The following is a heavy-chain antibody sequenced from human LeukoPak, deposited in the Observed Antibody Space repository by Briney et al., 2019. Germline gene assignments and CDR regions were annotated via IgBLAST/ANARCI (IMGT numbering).Heavy chain of an antibody. CDR1: GGSISSSSYY. CDR3: ARSSGYSSSGGLNWFDT. V-gene: IGHV4-39*01. Sequence: SETLSLACTVSGGSISSSSYYWGWIRQPPGKGLEWIGSIYYSGSTYYNPSLKSRVTISVDTSKNQFSLKLSSVTAADTAVYYCARSSGYSSSGGLNWFDTWGQGTLVTVSS. CDR2: IYYSGST. J-gene: IGHJ5*02. D-gene: IGHD6-13*01.